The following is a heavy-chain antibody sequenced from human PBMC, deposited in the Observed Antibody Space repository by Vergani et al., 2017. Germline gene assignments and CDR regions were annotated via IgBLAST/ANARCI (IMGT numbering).Heavy chain of an antibody. D-gene: IGHD2-21*02. J-gene: IGHJ5*02. CDR3: ARGGLRIVVVTAIGYNWFDP. CDR2: IIPIFGTA. V-gene: IGHV1-69*01. CDR1: GGTFSSYA. Sequence: QVQLVQSGAEVKKPGSSVKVSCKASGGTFSSYAISWVRQAPGQGLEWMGGIIPIFGTANYAQKFQGRVTITADESTSTAYMELSSLRSEDTAVYYCARGGLRIVVVTAIGYNWFDPWGQGTLVTVYS.